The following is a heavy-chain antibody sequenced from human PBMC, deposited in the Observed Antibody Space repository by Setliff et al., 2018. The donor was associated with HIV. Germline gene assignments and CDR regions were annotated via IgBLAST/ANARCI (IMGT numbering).Heavy chain of an antibody. CDR2: ISSSGGTM. D-gene: IGHD3-22*01. CDR1: GFTFSSFE. CDR3: ARGAGRFYFETSGYADY. Sequence: GESLKISCAASGFTFSSFEMNWVRQAPGKGLESVSYISSSGGTMCYADSVSGRFTISSDNAKNSVHLQMNSLRAEDTAVYYCARGAGRFYFETSGYADYWGQGALVTVSS. J-gene: IGHJ4*02. V-gene: IGHV3-48*03.